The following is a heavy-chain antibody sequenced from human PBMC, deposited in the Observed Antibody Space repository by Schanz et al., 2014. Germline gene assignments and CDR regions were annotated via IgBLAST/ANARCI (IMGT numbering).Heavy chain of an antibody. J-gene: IGHJ4*02. CDR2: ISGSGETT. D-gene: IGHD2-15*01. CDR1: GFTFSSYA. CDR3: AKVREWWPYYFDY. Sequence: EVQLLESGGGLVQPGGSLRLSCAASGFTFSSYAMSWVRQAPGKGLEWVSAISGSGETTYYADSVKGRFTISRDNSKNALYLQMNSLRAEDTAVYYCAKVREWWPYYFDYWGQGTLVTVSS. V-gene: IGHV3-23*01.